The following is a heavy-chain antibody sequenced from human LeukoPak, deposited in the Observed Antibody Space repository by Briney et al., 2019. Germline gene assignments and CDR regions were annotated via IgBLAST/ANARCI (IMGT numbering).Heavy chain of an antibody. J-gene: IGHJ4*02. Sequence: PGGSLRLSCAASGFTFSSYAMSWVRQAPGKGLEWVSTIGGSGGSTYYADSVKGRFTISRDKSKNTLYLQTNSLRAEDTAVYYCAKDFGLGYCSSTSCPMAGSFDYWGQGTLVTVSS. D-gene: IGHD2-2*01. CDR1: GFTFSSYA. V-gene: IGHV3-23*01. CDR2: IGGSGGST. CDR3: AKDFGLGYCSSTSCPMAGSFDY.